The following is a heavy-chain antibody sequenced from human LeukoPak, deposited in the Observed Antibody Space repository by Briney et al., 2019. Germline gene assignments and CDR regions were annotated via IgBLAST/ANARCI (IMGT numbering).Heavy chain of an antibody. Sequence: PSETLSLTRTVSGGSISSYYWSWIRQPPGKGLEWIGYIYYSGSTNYSPSLKSRVTISVDTSKNQFSLKLSSVTAADTAVYYCASSGYYHYFDYWGQGTLVTVSS. J-gene: IGHJ4*02. CDR1: GGSISSYY. V-gene: IGHV4-59*12. D-gene: IGHD3-22*01. CDR3: ASSGYYHYFDY. CDR2: IYYSGST.